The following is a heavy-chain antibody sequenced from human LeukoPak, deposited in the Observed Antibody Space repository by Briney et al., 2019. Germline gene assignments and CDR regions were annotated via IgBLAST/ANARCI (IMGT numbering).Heavy chain of an antibody. D-gene: IGHD3-9*01. CDR2: ISSSSSYI. V-gene: IGHV3-21*01. Sequence: GGSLRLSCAASGFTFSDYSMNWVRQAPGKGLEWVSSISSSSSYIYYADSVKGRFTVSRDNARNSLYLQMNSLRAEDTAVYYCARGGRSTYFDWSPDYWGQGTLVTVSS. CDR3: ARGGRSTYFDWSPDY. CDR1: GFTFSDYS. J-gene: IGHJ4*02.